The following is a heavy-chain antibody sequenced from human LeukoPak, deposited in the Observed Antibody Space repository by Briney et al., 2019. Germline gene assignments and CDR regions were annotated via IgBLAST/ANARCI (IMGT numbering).Heavy chain of an antibody. V-gene: IGHV3-30*02. Sequence: PGGSLRLSCAASGFTFSSYGMHWVRQAPGKGLEWVAFIRYDGSNKYYADSVKGRFTISRDNSKNTLYLQMNSLRAEDTAVYYCAKDRRGIGYSSTYYFDYWGQGTLVTDSS. CDR2: IRYDGSNK. D-gene: IGHD6-19*01. J-gene: IGHJ4*02. CDR1: GFTFSSYG. CDR3: AKDRRGIGYSSTYYFDY.